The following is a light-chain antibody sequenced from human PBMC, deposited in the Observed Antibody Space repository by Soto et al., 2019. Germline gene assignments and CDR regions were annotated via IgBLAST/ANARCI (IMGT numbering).Light chain of an antibody. CDR1: QSVSSSY. CDR3: QQYGSSPRYT. Sequence: EIVLTQSPGTLSLSPGERATLSCRASQSVSSSYLAWYQQKPGQAPRLLIYGASSRATGIPDRFSGSGSGTDFTLIISRLEPEDSAVYYCQQYGSSPRYTFGQGTKLEIK. J-gene: IGKJ2*01. V-gene: IGKV3-20*01. CDR2: GAS.